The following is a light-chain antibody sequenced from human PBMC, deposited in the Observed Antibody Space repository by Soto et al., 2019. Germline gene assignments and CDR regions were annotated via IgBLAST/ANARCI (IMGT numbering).Light chain of an antibody. CDR3: QQYGSSPYT. Sequence: EIVLTQSPGTLSLSPGERATLSCRASQSLNSGYLAWYQQKPGQAPRLLIYGASSRTTGIPDRFSGSRSGTDFTLTISRLEPEDFAVYYCQQYGSSPYTFSQGTKLKIK. J-gene: IGKJ2*01. CDR2: GAS. CDR1: QSLNSGY. V-gene: IGKV3-20*01.